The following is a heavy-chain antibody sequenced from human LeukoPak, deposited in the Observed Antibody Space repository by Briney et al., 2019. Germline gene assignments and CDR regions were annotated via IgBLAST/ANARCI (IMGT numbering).Heavy chain of an antibody. Sequence: GGSLRLSCVASGFTFSSYSMNWVRQAPGKGLEWVSYIRGSSSTIYYADSVKGRFTISRDNAKNSLYLQMNSLRAEDTAVYYCARRDVEMATIGFDYWGQGTLVTVSS. CDR3: ARRDVEMATIGFDY. J-gene: IGHJ4*02. D-gene: IGHD5-24*01. V-gene: IGHV3-48*04. CDR2: IRGSSSTI. CDR1: GFTFSSYS.